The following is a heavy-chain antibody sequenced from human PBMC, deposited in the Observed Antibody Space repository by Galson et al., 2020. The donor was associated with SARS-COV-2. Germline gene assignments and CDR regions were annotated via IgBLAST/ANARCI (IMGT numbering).Heavy chain of an antibody. V-gene: IGHV3-23*01. CDR1: AFTFSRYA. CDR3: AKGRTVATVTGNWFDP. CDR2: LSGSGGST. D-gene: IGHD5-12*01. Sequence: GGSLRLSCAASAFTFSRYAMSCVPQAPGKGLESVSALSGSGGSTYYADSVKGRFTISRDNAKNTLYLQMNSLRAEDTAVYYCAKGRTVATVTGNWFDPWGQGTLVTVSS. J-gene: IGHJ5*02.